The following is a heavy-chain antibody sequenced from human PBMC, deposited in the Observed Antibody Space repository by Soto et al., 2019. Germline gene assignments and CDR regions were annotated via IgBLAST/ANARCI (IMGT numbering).Heavy chain of an antibody. CDR2: TFYRSNWYY. Sequence: PSETLSLTCAISGDSVSSSSAAWNWIRQSPSRGLEWLGRTFYRSNWYYDYALSVRSRITINPDTSKNQFSLHLNSVTPDDTAVYYCVRVDYDRSWSKFDYWGQGTLVTVSS. V-gene: IGHV6-1*01. CDR1: GDSVSSSSAA. CDR3: VRVDYDRSWSKFDY. J-gene: IGHJ4*02. D-gene: IGHD6-13*01.